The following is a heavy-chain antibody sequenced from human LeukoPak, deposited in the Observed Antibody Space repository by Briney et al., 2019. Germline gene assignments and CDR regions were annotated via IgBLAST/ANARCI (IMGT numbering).Heavy chain of an antibody. D-gene: IGHD3-22*01. CDR3: ARRLGPDDSGGDQYWYFDL. Sequence: SETLSLTCTVSGGSISSYYWSWIRQPPGKGLEWIGYIYYSGNTNYNPSLKSRVTISVDPSKNQFSLMLSSVTAADTAVYYCARRLGPDDSGGDQYWYFDLWGRGTLVTVSS. CDR2: IYYSGNT. V-gene: IGHV4-59*08. CDR1: GGSISSYY. J-gene: IGHJ2*01.